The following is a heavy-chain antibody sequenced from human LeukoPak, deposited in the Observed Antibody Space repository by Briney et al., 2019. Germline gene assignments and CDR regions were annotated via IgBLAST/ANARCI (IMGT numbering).Heavy chain of an antibody. D-gene: IGHD3-22*01. Sequence: GESLKISCKGSGYRFTSYWIGWVRQMPGKGLEWMGVIYPSDSDTRYSPSFQGQVTISADKSISTAYLQWSSLKASDTAMYYCARRGIHYDSSGYYLGPHAFDIWGQGTMVTVSS. CDR2: IYPSDSDT. CDR1: GYRFTSYW. CDR3: ARRGIHYDSSGYYLGPHAFDI. V-gene: IGHV5-51*01. J-gene: IGHJ3*02.